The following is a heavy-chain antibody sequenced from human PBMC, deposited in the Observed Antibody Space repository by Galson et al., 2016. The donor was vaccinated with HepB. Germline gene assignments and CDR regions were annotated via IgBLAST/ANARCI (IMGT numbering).Heavy chain of an antibody. CDR2: IYYSGST. D-gene: IGHD2-15*01. Sequence: LSLTCTVSGGSIRSYYWSWIRQPPGEGLEWIGHIYYSGSTNYNPSLKRRVTVSVDTSNMQFSLNLNSVTAADTAVYFCAGGFCSGGSCYSGAFDIWSQGTLVTVSA. J-gene: IGHJ3*02. CDR1: GGSIRSYY. CDR3: AGGFCSGGSCYSGAFDI. V-gene: IGHV4-59*12.